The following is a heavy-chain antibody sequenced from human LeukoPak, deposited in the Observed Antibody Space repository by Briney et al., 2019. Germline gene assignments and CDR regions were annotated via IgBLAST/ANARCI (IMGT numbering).Heavy chain of an antibody. J-gene: IGHJ5*02. Sequence: GGSLRLSCAASGFTFSSYSMNWVRQAPGKGLEWVSSISSSSYIYYADSVKGRFTISRDNAKNSLYPQMNSLRAEDTAVYYCARTDCSGGSCRRAPFDPWGQGTLVTVSS. CDR1: GFTFSSYS. D-gene: IGHD2-15*01. CDR2: ISSSSYI. CDR3: ARTDCSGGSCRRAPFDP. V-gene: IGHV3-21*01.